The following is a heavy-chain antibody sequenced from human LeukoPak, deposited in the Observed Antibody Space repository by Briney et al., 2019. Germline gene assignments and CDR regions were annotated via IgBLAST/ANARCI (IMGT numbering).Heavy chain of an antibody. V-gene: IGHV4-39*01. CDR3: ARRAVVPAAVSYFDN. CDR2: IYYSGST. CDR1: GGSISSSSYY. J-gene: IGHJ4*02. D-gene: IGHD2-2*01. Sequence: TPSETLSLTCSVSGGSISSSSYYWGWIRQPPGKGLEWIGSIYYSGSTYYNPSLKSRVTISVDTSKNQFSLKLSSVTAADTAVYYCARRAVVPAAVSYFDNWGQGTLVTVSS.